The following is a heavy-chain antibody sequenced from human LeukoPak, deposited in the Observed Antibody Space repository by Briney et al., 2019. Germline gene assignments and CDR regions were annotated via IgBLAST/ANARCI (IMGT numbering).Heavy chain of an antibody. D-gene: IGHD6-13*01. Sequence: EASVKVSCKASEYTFTGHHMHWVRQAPGQGLEWMGWINPDSGGTRSAQNFQGRVTMTRDTSITTVYMELSRLGSDDTAVYYCARHSSSYLDYWGQGTLVAVSS. V-gene: IGHV1-2*02. CDR1: EYTFTGHH. CDR3: ARHSSSYLDY. CDR2: INPDSGGT. J-gene: IGHJ4*02.